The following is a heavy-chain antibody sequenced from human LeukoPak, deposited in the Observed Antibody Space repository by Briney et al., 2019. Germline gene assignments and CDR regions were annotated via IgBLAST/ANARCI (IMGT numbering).Heavy chain of an antibody. J-gene: IGHJ3*01. V-gene: IGHV4-39*07. Sequence: SETLSLTCTVSGGSISSSSYYWGWIRQPPGKGLEWIGSIYYSGSTYYNPSLKSRVTMSVDTSNNLFSLKLSTVTAADTAFYYCARVATIPLRDAFDVWGQGTVVTVSS. CDR1: GGSISSSSYY. CDR2: IYYSGST. D-gene: IGHD5-12*01. CDR3: ARVATIPLRDAFDV.